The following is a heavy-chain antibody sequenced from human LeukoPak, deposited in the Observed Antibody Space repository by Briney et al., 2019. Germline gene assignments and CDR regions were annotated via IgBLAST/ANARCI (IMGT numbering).Heavy chain of an antibody. V-gene: IGHV3-33*01. D-gene: IGHD2-2*01. Sequence: PGRSLRLSCAASGFTFSTYGMHWVRQAPGRGLEWVAAIGSNGRNRYSADSVRGRFTISRDNSKNTLDLHMNSLNTEDTAIYYCARDRVVSDNWWSLDPWGQGTLVTVSS. CDR3: ARDRVVSDNWWSLDP. CDR2: IGSNGRNR. J-gene: IGHJ5*02. CDR1: GFTFSTYG.